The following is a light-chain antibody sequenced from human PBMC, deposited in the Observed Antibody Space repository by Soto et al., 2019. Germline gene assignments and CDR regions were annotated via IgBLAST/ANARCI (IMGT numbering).Light chain of an antibody. CDR3: QQYDNYPLT. V-gene: IGKV1-5*01. CDR1: QSVRSW. Sequence: DIQMTQSPATLSASVGDRVTITCRASQSVRSWLAWYQQKPGTAPKLLIFDASRLESGVPSRFSGSASGTEITLTISSLQPNDFATYYCQQYDNYPLTFGGGTKVEIK. CDR2: DAS. J-gene: IGKJ4*01.